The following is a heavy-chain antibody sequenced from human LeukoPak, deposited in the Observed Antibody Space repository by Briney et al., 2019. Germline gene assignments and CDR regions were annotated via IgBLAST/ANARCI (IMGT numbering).Heavy chain of an antibody. CDR3: ARDCSSTSCYMGYYYYGMDV. CDR2: INHSGST. D-gene: IGHD2-2*02. Sequence: SETLSLTCAVYGGSVSGYYWSWIRQPPGKGLEWIGEINHSGSTNYNPSLKSRITISVDTSKNQFSLKLSSVTAADTAVYYCARDCSSTSCYMGYYYYGMDVWGQGTTVTVSS. V-gene: IGHV4-34*01. CDR1: GGSVSGYY. J-gene: IGHJ6*02.